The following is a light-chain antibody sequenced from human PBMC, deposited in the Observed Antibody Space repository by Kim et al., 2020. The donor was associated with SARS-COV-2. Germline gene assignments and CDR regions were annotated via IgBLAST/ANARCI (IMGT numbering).Light chain of an antibody. CDR3: SSYTSSSTLVV. V-gene: IGLV2-14*03. CDR2: DVS. Sequence: QSALTQPASVSGSPGQSITISCTGTSSDVGGYNYVSWYQQHPGKAPKLMIYDVSNRPSGVSNRFSGSKSGNTASLTISGLQAEDEADYYCSSYTSSSTLVVFGGDTHLTVL. CDR1: SSDVGGYNY. J-gene: IGLJ2*01.